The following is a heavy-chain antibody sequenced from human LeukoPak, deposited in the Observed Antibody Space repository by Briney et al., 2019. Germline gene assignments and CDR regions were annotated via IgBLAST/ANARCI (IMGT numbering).Heavy chain of an antibody. V-gene: IGHV3-23*01. J-gene: IGHJ4*02. CDR2: ISPSADST. D-gene: IGHD6-13*01. Sequence: GGSLRLSCAASGCTFSNYAMSGVRQAPGKGVEWVSAISPSADSTSYADSVKGRFAISRDNSKNTVYLQMDSLRGEDTAVYYCAKRESSSSWYNYFDYWGQGTLVTVSS. CDR1: GCTFSNYA. CDR3: AKRESSSSWYNYFDY.